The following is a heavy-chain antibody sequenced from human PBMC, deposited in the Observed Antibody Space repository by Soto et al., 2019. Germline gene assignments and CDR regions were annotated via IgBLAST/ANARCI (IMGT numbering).Heavy chain of an antibody. D-gene: IGHD3-22*01. Sequence: VQLVESGGGLVKPGGSLRLSCAASGFTFSSYGMHWVRQAPGKGLEWVAVISYDGSNKYYADSVKGRFTISRDNSKNTLYLQMNSLRAEDTAVYYCAKGPGSGYYRGDYFDYWGQGTLVTVSS. CDR2: ISYDGSNK. CDR3: AKGPGSGYYRGDYFDY. CDR1: GFTFSSYG. J-gene: IGHJ4*02. V-gene: IGHV3-30*18.